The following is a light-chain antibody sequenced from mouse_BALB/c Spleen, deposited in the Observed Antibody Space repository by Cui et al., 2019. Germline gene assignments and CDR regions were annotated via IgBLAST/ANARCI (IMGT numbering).Light chain of an antibody. V-gene: IGKV4-74*01. CDR1: SSVSSSY. CDR2: STS. J-gene: IGKJ2*01. CDR3: HQDHRSPPYT. Sequence: QIVLTQSPAILSASLGERVTMTCTASSSVSSSYLHWYQQKPGSSPKLWIYSTSNLASGVPARFSGSGSGTSYSLTISSMEAEDAATYYCHQDHRSPPYTFGGGTKLEIK.